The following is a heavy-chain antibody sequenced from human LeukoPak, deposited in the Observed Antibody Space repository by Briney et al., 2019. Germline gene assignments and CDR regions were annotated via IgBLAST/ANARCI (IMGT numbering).Heavy chain of an antibody. V-gene: IGHV4-39*07. D-gene: IGHD3-22*01. CDR3: ARYYDSSGYYQAFDY. CDR1: GGSISSSSYY. CDR2: IYYSGST. J-gene: IGHJ4*02. Sequence: PSETLSLTCTVSGGSISSSSYYWGWIRQPPGKGLEWIGSIYYSGSTNYNPSLKSRVTISVDTSKNQFSLKLSSVTAADTAVYYCARYYDSSGYYQAFDYWGQGTLVTVSS.